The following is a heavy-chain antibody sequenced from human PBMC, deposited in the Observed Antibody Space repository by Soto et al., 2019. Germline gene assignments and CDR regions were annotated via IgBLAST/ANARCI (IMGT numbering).Heavy chain of an antibody. D-gene: IGHD2-15*01. V-gene: IGHV3-21*01. CDR3: AGVWAHCSGGSCYSLDV. Sequence: PGGSLRLSCAASGFTFSSYSMNWVRQAPGKGLEWVSSISSSSSYIYYADSVKGRFTISRDNAKNSLYLQMNSLRAEDTAVYYCAGVWAHCSGGSCYSLDVWGQGTTVTVSS. J-gene: IGHJ6*02. CDR1: GFTFSSYS. CDR2: ISSSSSYI.